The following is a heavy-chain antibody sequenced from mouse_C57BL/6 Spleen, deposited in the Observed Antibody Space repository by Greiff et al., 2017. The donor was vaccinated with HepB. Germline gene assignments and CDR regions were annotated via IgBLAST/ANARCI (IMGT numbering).Heavy chain of an antibody. D-gene: IGHD1-1*01. CDR2: IHPNSGST. CDR1: GYTFTSYW. J-gene: IGHJ4*01. V-gene: IGHV1-64*01. CDR3: ALYYYGSSLYAMDY. Sequence: QVQLQQPGAELVKPGASVKLSCKASGYTFTSYWMHWVKQRPGQGLEWIGMIHPNSGSTNYNEKFKSKATLTVDKSSSTAYMQLSSLTSEDSAVYYCALYYYGSSLYAMDYWGQGTSVTVSS.